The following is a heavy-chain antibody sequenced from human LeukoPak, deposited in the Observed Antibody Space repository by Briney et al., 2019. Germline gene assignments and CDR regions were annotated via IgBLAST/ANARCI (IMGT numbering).Heavy chain of an antibody. D-gene: IGHD6-13*01. CDR2: INPSGGST. CDR3: AREGLEGYSSSPARSGYFDL. J-gene: IGHJ2*01. CDR1: GYTFTSYY. Sequence: ASVKVSCKASGYTFTSYYMRWVRQAPGQGLEWMGIINPSGGSTSYAQKFQGRVTMTRDTSTSTVYMELSSLRSEDTAVYYCAREGLEGYSSSPARSGYFDLWGRGTLVTVSS. V-gene: IGHV1-46*01.